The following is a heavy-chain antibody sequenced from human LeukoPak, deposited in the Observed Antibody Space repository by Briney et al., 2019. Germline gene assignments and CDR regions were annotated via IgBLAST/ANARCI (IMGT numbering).Heavy chain of an antibody. CDR3: AKMVDESSITIPESYYFDY. D-gene: IGHD2-2*01. CDR1: GFIFSSYA. V-gene: IGHV3-23*01. Sequence: PGGSLRLSCAASGFIFSSYAMSWVRQAPGKGLEWVAAISGSGGRTYYADSVKGRFTISRDNSKNTLYLQMNSLRAEDTAVYYCAKMVDESSITIPESYYFDYWGQGTLVTVSS. CDR2: ISGSGGRT. J-gene: IGHJ4*02.